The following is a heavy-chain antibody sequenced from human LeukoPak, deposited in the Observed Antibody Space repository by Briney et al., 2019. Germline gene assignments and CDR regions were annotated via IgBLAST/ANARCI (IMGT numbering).Heavy chain of an antibody. CDR3: AGCSSFYYYYGMDV. V-gene: IGHV3-30*03. Sequence: GGSLRLSCAASGFTFSSYGMHWVRQAPGKGLEWVAVISYDGSNKYYADSVKGRFTISRDNSKNTLYLQMNSLRAEDTAVYYCAGCSSFYYYYGMDVWGQGTTVTVSS. CDR2: ISYDGSNK. CDR1: GFTFSSYG. D-gene: IGHD6-19*01. J-gene: IGHJ6*02.